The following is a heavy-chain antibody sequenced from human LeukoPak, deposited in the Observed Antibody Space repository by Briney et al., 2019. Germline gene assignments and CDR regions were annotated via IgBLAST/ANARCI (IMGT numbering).Heavy chain of an antibody. Sequence: GSLRLSCAASGFTFSSYWMSWVRQAQGRGLGWVANMKYDGSEKYYVDSVKGRFTISRDNAKNSLYLQMNSLRAEDTAVYYCARDIEAAGLFLDYWGQGTLVTVSS. CDR2: MKYDGSEK. D-gene: IGHD6-13*01. J-gene: IGHJ4*02. V-gene: IGHV3-7*01. CDR1: GFTFSSYW. CDR3: ARDIEAAGLFLDY.